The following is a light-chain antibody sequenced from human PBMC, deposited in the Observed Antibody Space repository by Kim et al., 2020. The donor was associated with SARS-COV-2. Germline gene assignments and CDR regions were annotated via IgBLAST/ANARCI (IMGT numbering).Light chain of an antibody. CDR1: QDISNY. Sequence: DIQLTQSPSFLSASVGDRVTITCRASQDISNYLAWYQQDLGKAPKLLIYAASTLESGVPSRFSGRGSGTEFTLTISGLQPEDFANYFCHQFHLYPRTFGQGTKVDIK. CDR3: HQFHLYPRT. J-gene: IGKJ1*01. V-gene: IGKV1-9*01. CDR2: AAS.